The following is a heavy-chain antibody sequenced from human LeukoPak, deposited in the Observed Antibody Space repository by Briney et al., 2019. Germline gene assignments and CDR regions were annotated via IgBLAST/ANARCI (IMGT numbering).Heavy chain of an antibody. J-gene: IGHJ4*02. V-gene: IGHV3-53*01. D-gene: IGHD1-26*01. Sequence: GGSLRLSCAASGFTVSSNYMSWVRQAPGKGLEWVSVIYSGGSTYYADSVKGRFTISRDNSKNTLYLQMNSLRAEDTAVYYCARTNSGSYYYLDYWGQGTLVTVSS. CDR3: ARTNSGSYYYLDY. CDR1: GFTVSSNY. CDR2: IYSGGST.